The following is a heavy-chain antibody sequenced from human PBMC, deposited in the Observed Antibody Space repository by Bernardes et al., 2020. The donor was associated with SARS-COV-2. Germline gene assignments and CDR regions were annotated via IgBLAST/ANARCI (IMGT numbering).Heavy chain of an antibody. Sequence: SEPLSLTCTVSGGSISSYYWSWMQQPPGKGLEWIGYIYYSGSTNYNPSLKSRVTISVDTSKNQFSLKLSSVTAADTAVYYCARDPDGSYFDYWGQGTLVTVSS. D-gene: IGHD1-26*01. J-gene: IGHJ4*02. CDR2: IYYSGST. CDR3: ARDPDGSYFDY. CDR1: GGSISSYY. V-gene: IGHV4-59*01.